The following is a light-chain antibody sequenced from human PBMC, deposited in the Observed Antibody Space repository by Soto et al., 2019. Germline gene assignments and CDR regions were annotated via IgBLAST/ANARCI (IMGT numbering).Light chain of an antibody. CDR1: NIGGKS. CDR3: QVWDSSSDHVV. Sequence: SYELTQPPSVSVAPGKTATITCGGNNIGGKSVHWYQQRPGQAPVLVIYYDNDRPSGIPERFSGSNSGNTATLTISRVEAGDEADYYCQVWDSSSDHVVFGGGTKVTVL. CDR2: YDN. J-gene: IGLJ2*01. V-gene: IGLV3-21*04.